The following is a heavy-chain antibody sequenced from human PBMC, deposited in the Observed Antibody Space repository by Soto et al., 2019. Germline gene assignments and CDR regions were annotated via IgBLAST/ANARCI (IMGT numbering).Heavy chain of an antibody. J-gene: IGHJ6*02. V-gene: IGHV5-51*01. CDR1: GYSFTSYW. CDR2: IYPGDSDT. D-gene: IGHD4-17*01. Sequence: GESLKISCKGSGYSFTSYWIGWVRQMPGKGLEWMGIIYPGDSDTRYSPSFQGQVTISADKSISTAYLQWSSLKASDTAMYYCARRNYGDYHYYYGMDVWRQGTTVTVSS. CDR3: ARRNYGDYHYYYGMDV.